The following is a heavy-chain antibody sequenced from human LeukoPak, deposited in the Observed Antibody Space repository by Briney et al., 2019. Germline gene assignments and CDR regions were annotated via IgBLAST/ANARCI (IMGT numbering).Heavy chain of an antibody. CDR2: IYHSGST. Sequence: KPSETLSLTCTVSGYSISSGYYWGWIRQPPGKGLEWIGSIYHSGSTYYNPSLKSRVTISVDTSKNQFSLKLTSVTAADTAVYYCARVAYYYDSSGYLIDYWGQGTLVTVSS. D-gene: IGHD3-22*01. J-gene: IGHJ4*02. V-gene: IGHV4-38-2*02. CDR1: GYSISSGYY. CDR3: ARVAYYYDSSGYLIDY.